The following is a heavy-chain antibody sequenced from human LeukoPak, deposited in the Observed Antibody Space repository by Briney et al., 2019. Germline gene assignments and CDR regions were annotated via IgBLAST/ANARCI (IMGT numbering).Heavy chain of an antibody. V-gene: IGHV3-7*05. Sequence: PGGSLRLSCAVSGFTFSTYGMHWVRQAPGKGLEWVANIKQDGSGKYYVDSVKGRFTISRDNAKNSLFLQMNSLRVEDTAVYYCAGGQGWLLDYWGQGTLLTVSS. CDR1: GFTFSTYG. J-gene: IGHJ4*02. CDR2: IKQDGSGK. CDR3: AGGQGWLLDY. D-gene: IGHD5-12*01.